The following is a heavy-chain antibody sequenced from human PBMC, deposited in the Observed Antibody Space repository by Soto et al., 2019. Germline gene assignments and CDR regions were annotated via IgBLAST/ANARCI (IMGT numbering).Heavy chain of an antibody. Sequence: GGSLRLSCAASGFTVSSNYMSWVRQAPGKGLEWVSVIYSGGSTYYADSVKGRFTISRHNSKNTLYLQMNSLRAEDTAVYYCARGFHSSGWHNWFDPWGQGTLVTVSS. CDR3: ARGFHSSGWHNWFDP. V-gene: IGHV3-53*04. D-gene: IGHD6-19*01. CDR2: IYSGGST. J-gene: IGHJ5*02. CDR1: GFTVSSNY.